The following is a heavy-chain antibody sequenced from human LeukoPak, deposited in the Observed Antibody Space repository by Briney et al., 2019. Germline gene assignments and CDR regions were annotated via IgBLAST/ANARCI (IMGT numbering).Heavy chain of an antibody. J-gene: IGHJ5*02. V-gene: IGHV4-34*01. Sequence: SETLSLTCAVYGGSFSGYYWSWIRQPPGKGLEWIGSIYHSGSTYYNPSLKSRVTISVDTSKNQFSLKLSSVTAADTAVYYCARDRDYYDSSGPLTSGWFDPWGQGTLVTVSS. CDR1: GGSFSGYY. D-gene: IGHD3-22*01. CDR2: IYHSGST. CDR3: ARDRDYYDSSGPLTSGWFDP.